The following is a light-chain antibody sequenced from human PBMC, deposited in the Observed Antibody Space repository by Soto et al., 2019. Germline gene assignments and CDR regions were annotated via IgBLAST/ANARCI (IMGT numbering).Light chain of an antibody. CDR1: ESVRNNS. J-gene: IGKJ2*01. CDR2: GAS. Sequence: ELVLTQSPGTLSLSPGERATLSCRASESVRNNSLAWYQQHPGQAPRLLIFGASSRATGIPDRFTGSGSGADFSLTISRLEPEDSAVYFCHHYGYGEDTFGQGTQLEIK. V-gene: IGKV3-20*01. CDR3: HHYGYGEDT.